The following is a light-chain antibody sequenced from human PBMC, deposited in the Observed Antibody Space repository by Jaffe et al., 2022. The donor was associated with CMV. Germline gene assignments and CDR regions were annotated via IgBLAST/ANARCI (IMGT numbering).Light chain of an antibody. CDR1: SSDVGGYNY. V-gene: IGLV2-11*01. CDR3: CSYAGNLGV. CDR2: DVT. Sequence: QSALTQPRSVSGSLGQSVTISCTGTSSDVGGYNYVSWYQQHPGKVPKLVIYDVTKRPSGVPDRFSGSKSGNTASLTISRLQADDEADYHCCSYAGNLGVFGGGTKLTVL. J-gene: IGLJ2*01.